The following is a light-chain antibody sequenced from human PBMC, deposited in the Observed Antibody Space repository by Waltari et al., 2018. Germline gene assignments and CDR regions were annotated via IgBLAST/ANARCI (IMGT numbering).Light chain of an antibody. CDR2: KDP. J-gene: IGLJ2*01. Sequence: SYELTQPPSVSVSPGQTARITCSGDALPKQYAFWYQQKPGQAPVLVTYKDPERPSGIPDRFSGSSSGTTVTLTISGVQAEDEADYYCQSGDSTSTHVVFGGGTKLTVL. CDR3: QSGDSTSTHVV. CDR1: ALPKQY. V-gene: IGLV3-25*03.